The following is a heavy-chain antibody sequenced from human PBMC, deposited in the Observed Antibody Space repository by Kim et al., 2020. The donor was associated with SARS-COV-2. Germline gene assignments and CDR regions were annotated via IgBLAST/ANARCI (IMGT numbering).Heavy chain of an antibody. Sequence: SETLSLTCNVSGASMSRYYWTWIRQPPGKGLEWIGYISNSGTVNYNLSLKSRVTISRDTSKNLLSLNLTSVTAADTAVYYCARRGPRSGWGHLDTWGQGT. CDR1: GASMSRYY. V-gene: IGHV4-59*08. D-gene: IGHD6-19*01. CDR2: ISNSGTV. CDR3: ARRGPRSGWGHLDT. J-gene: IGHJ1*01.